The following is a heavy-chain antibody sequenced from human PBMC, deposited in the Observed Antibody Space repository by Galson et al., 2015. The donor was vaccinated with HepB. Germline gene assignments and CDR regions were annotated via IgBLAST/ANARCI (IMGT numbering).Heavy chain of an antibody. CDR3: AKVGPEGAFDI. CDR2: ISYDGSNK. CDR1: GFTFSSYA. Sequence: SLRLSCAASGFTFSSYAMHWVRQAPGKGLEWVAVISYDGSNKYYADSVKGRFTISRDNSKNTLYLQMNSLRAEDTVVYYCAKVGPEGAFDIWGQGTMVTVSS. J-gene: IGHJ3*02. V-gene: IGHV3-30*04. D-gene: IGHD1-14*01.